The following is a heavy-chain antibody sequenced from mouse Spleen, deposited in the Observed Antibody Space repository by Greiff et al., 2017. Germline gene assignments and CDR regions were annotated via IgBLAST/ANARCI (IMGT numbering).Heavy chain of an antibody. J-gene: IGHJ2*01. D-gene: IGHD1-1*01. CDR1: GYTFTGYW. Sequence: QVQLKQSGAELMKPGASVKLSCKATGYTFTGYWIEWVKQRPGHGLEWIGEILPGSGSTNYNEKFKGKATFTADTSSNTAYMQLSSLTTEDSAIYYCAREGVFITTVVEGYFDYWGQGTTLTVSS. CDR2: ILPGSGST. CDR3: AREGVFITTVVEGYFDY. V-gene: IGHV1-9*01.